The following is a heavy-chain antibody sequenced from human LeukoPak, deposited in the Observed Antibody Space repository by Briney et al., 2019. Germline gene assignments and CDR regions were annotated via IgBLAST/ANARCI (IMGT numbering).Heavy chain of an antibody. CDR3: AKDFYDSSGSRYDY. Sequence: GGSLRLSCAASGFTFSTYAMSWVRQAPGVGLEWVSAIDGGGGRTWHADSVRGRFTISRDNSKNTLFMQMNSLRAEDTAVYYCAKDFYDSSGSRYDYWGQGTLVTVSS. V-gene: IGHV3-23*01. D-gene: IGHD3-22*01. CDR2: IDGGGGRT. J-gene: IGHJ4*02. CDR1: GFTFSTYA.